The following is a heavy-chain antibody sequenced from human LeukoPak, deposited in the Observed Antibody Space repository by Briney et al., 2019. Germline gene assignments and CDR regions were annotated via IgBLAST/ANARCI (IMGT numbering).Heavy chain of an antibody. V-gene: IGHV3-23*01. J-gene: IGHJ5*02. CDR2: ITGYGAT. CDR3: ARGAAAGKVDWFDP. CDR1: GFTFSNFA. Sequence: GGSLRLSCAASGFTFSNFAMMWVRQAPGTGLQWVSTITGYGATFYADSVRGRFTIFRDTSMNTLFLQMNSLGAEDTAVYYCARGAAAGKVDWFDPWAREPWSPSPQ. D-gene: IGHD6-13*01.